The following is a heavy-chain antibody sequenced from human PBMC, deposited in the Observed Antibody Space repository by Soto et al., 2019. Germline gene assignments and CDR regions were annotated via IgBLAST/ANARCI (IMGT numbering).Heavy chain of an antibody. D-gene: IGHD5-12*01. CDR3: TTAHPRGPDY. V-gene: IGHV3-15*01. J-gene: IGHJ4*02. CDR2: IKSKTDGGTI. CDR1: VFTFINAW. Sequence: PGGSLRLSCAASVFTFINAWMNWVRQAPGKGLEWVGLIKSKTDGGTIDYPAPVKGRFIISRDDSRNTLYLQMNSLKTEDTAVYYCTTAHPRGPDYWGQGTLVTVSS.